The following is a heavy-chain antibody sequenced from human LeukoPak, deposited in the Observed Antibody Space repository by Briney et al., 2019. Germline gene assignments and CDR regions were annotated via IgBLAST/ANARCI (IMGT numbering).Heavy chain of an antibody. CDR1: GLTFSSYE. Sequence: GGSLRLSCAASGLTFSSYEMRWVRQAPGKGLEWVSYISSSGSTIYYADSVKGRFTISRDNAKNSLYLQMNSLRAEDTAVYYCARDPGIPAAGTVGYFDYWGQGTLVTVSS. CDR3: ARDPGIPAAGTVGYFDY. CDR2: ISSSGSTI. J-gene: IGHJ4*02. D-gene: IGHD6-13*01. V-gene: IGHV3-48*03.